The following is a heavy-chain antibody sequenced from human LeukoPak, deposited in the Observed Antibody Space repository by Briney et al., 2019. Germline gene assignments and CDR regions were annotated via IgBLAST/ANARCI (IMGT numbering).Heavy chain of an antibody. CDR2: IIPIFGTA. V-gene: IGHV1-69*01. CDR3: ARHRQGLPYDY. J-gene: IGHJ4*02. Sequence: ASVKVSCKASGGTFSSYAISWVRQAPGQGLEWMGGIIPIFGTANYAQKFQGRVAITADESTSTAYMELSSLRSEDTAVYYCARHRQGLPYDYWGQGTLVTVSS. D-gene: IGHD3-16*01. CDR1: GGTFSSYA.